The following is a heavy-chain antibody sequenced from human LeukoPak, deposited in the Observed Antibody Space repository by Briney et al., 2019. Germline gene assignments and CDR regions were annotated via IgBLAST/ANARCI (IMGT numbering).Heavy chain of an antibody. V-gene: IGHV4-31*03. J-gene: IGHJ4*02. Sequence: SETLSLTCTVSGGSISSGGYYWSWIRQHPGKGLEWIGYIYYSGSTYYNPSPKSRVTISVDTSKNQFSLKLSSVTAADTAVYYCARDNGGNSYDYWGQGTLVTVSS. CDR3: ARDNGGNSYDY. D-gene: IGHD4-23*01. CDR2: IYYSGST. CDR1: GGSISSGGYY.